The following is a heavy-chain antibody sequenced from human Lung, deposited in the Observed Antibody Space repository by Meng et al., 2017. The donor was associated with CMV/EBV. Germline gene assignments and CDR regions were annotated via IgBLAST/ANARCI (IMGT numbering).Heavy chain of an antibody. V-gene: IGHV4-31*03. CDR1: GASIDDGHYY. CDR3: ARHPGGNLYHRFDY. J-gene: IGHJ4*02. CDR2: VYYSGST. D-gene: IGHD1-14*01. Sequence: SXTLSLXCTVSGASIDDGHYYWSWIRQSPGKGLEWIGYVYYSGSTNYNPSLMSRVTISRGASQNQFSLNLTSVTAADTALYYCARHPGGNLYHRFDYWGQGAXVTVSS.